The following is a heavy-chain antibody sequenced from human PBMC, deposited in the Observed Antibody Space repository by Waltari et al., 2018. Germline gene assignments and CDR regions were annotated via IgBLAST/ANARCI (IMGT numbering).Heavy chain of an antibody. CDR3: ARGDWAVAATQVDY. D-gene: IGHD2-15*01. Sequence: VQLVESGGGVVQPGRSLRLSCAASGFPFSSYAMHWVRPAPGKGLEWVAVISYDGSNKYYADSVKGRFTISRDNSKNTLYLQMNSLRAEDTAVYYCARGDWAVAATQVDYWGQGTLVTVSS. J-gene: IGHJ4*02. V-gene: IGHV3-30*01. CDR1: GFPFSSYA. CDR2: ISYDGSNK.